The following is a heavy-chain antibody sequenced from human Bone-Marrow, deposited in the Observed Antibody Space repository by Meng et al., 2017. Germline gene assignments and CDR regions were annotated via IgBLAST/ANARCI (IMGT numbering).Heavy chain of an antibody. CDR1: GFIFSTYA. CDR3: AKYSYGLGDYFDY. CDR2: LSGGGFTT. J-gene: IGHJ4*02. Sequence: GGSLRLSCAASGFIFSTYAMSWVRHAPGKGLEWVSALSGGGFTTYYADSVKGRFTISRHNSKNTLYLQMNNLRAEDTALYYCAKYSYGLGDYFDYWGQGALVTVSS. D-gene: IGHD3-10*01. V-gene: IGHV3-23*01.